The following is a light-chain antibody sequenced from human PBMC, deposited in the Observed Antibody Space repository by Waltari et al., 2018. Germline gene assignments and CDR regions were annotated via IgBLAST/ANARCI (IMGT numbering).Light chain of an antibody. CDR2: GAS. CDR3: QQYDGSSVT. J-gene: IGKJ4*01. V-gene: IGKV3-20*01. Sequence: EIVLTQSPGTLSLSPGERATLSCRASQTISGSWLTWYQQKPGQAPRLVIYGASIRATAIPDRFSGSGSGTDFTLTISRLEPEDFAVYYCQQYDGSSVTFGGGT. CDR1: QTISGSW.